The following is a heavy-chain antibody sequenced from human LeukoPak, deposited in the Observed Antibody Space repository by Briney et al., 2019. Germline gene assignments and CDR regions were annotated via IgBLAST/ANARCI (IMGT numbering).Heavy chain of an antibody. V-gene: IGHV3-7*01. D-gene: IGHD3-22*01. Sequence: PGGSLRLSCAASGFTFSSYWMSWVRQAPGKGLEGVANIKQDGSEKYYVDSVKRRFTISRDNAKNSLYLQMDSLRAEDTAVYYCARGSSGYYYYYYGMDVWGQGTTVTVSS. CDR1: GFTFSSYW. J-gene: IGHJ6*02. CDR3: ARGSSGYYYYYYGMDV. CDR2: IKQDGSEK.